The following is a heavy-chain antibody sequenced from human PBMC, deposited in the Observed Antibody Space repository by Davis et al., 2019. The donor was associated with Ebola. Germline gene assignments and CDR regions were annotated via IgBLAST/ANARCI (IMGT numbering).Heavy chain of an antibody. Sequence: ALVKVSCKASGYTFTGYYMHWVRQAPGQRLEWMGWINAGNGNTKYSQKFQGRVTITRDTSASTAYMELSSLRSEDTAVYYCARYCSSTSCVVYWGQGTLVTVSS. J-gene: IGHJ4*02. CDR1: GYTFTGYY. CDR2: INAGNGNT. V-gene: IGHV1-3*01. CDR3: ARYCSSTSCVVY. D-gene: IGHD2-2*01.